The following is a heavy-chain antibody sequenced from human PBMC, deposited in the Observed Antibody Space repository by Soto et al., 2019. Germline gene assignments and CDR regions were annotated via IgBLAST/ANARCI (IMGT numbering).Heavy chain of an antibody. CDR3: ARGYPTGGNGLDV. V-gene: IGHV3-53*02. Sequence: EVQLVETGGGLIQPGGSLRLSCAASGFTVSDNYMNWVRQAPGKGLEWVSVIYSGGSTYYTASVKGRFTISRDNSKNTLYLKMNSLRAEDTAVYYCARGYPTGGNGLDVWGQGTTVTVSS. CDR1: GFTVSDNY. CDR2: IYSGGST. J-gene: IGHJ6*02. D-gene: IGHD2-15*01.